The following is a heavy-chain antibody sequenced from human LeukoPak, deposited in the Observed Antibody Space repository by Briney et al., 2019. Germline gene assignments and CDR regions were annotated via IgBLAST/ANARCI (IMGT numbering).Heavy chain of an antibody. J-gene: IGHJ4*02. CDR2: IRYDGSNK. Sequence: GGSLRLSCAASGFTFSSYGMRWVRQAPGKGLEWVAFIRYDGSNKYYADSVKGRFTIFIDNSKNTLYLQMNSLRAEDTAVYYCAKDGYCSSTSCYHYFDYWGQGTLVTVSS. CDR1: GFTFSSYG. V-gene: IGHV3-30*02. D-gene: IGHD2-2*01. CDR3: AKDGYCSSTSCYHYFDY.